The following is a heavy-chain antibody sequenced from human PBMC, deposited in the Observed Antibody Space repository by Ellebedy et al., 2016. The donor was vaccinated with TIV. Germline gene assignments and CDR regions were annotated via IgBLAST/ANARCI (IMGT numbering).Heavy chain of an antibody. J-gene: IGHJ4*02. CDR1: GYTFTGYY. CDR3: ARDNGDNSSPDY. D-gene: IGHD6-13*01. V-gene: IGHV1-2*02. Sequence: ASVKVSCKASGYTFTGYYMHWVRRAPGQGLEWMGWMNPKSGGTNYAQKFQGRVTMTRDTSISTAYMELSSLRSDDTAVYYCARDNGDNSSPDYWGQGTLVTVSS. CDR2: MNPKSGGT.